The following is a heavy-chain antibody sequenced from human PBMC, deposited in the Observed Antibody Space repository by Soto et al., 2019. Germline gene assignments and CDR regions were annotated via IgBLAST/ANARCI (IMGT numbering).Heavy chain of an antibody. V-gene: IGHV3-74*01. Sequence: EVQLEESGGGLVPPGGSLRLSCAVSGFTFSSFWMHWVRQAPGEGLVWGSRIITDGSSTSYADSVKGRFNFSRDTAKNTLYLHMNSLRVGDTAMYYCARRGVDTFGLSYWGQGTLVTVSS. D-gene: IGHD3-10*01. J-gene: IGHJ4*02. CDR3: ARRGVDTFGLSY. CDR2: IITDGSST. CDR1: GFTFSSFW.